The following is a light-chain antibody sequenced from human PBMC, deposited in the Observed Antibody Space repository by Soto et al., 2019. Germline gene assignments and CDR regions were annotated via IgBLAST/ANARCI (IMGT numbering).Light chain of an antibody. CDR1: QNVNNGY. CDR3: QQRSNWLT. CDR2: DAS. Sequence: EIVMTQSPATLPLSPGERSTFSCMASQNVNNGYFAWYQQNLGQAPRLLIYDASNRATGIPARFSGSGSGTDFTLTISSLEPEDFAVYYCQQRSNWLTFGQGTRLEIK. V-gene: IGKV3-11*01. J-gene: IGKJ5*01.